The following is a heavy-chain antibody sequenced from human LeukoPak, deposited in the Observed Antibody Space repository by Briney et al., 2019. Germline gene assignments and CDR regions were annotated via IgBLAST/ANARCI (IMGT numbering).Heavy chain of an antibody. J-gene: IGHJ4*02. CDR3: ARGGISWYYFFEY. V-gene: IGHV3-23*01. CDR1: GFTFSSYA. Sequence: GGSLRLTCVASGFTFSSYAMSWVRQAPGKGLEWVSSISSSGDNTYHSDSVKGRFTISRDDSKNIIYLNMTSLRAEDTAVYYCARGGISWYYFFEYWGQGTLVTVSS. CDR2: ISSSGDNT. D-gene: IGHD6-13*01.